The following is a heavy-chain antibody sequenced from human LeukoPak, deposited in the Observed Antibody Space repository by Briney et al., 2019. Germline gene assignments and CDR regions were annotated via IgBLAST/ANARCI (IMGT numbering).Heavy chain of an antibody. Sequence: SETLSLTCTVSGGAISSYYWSWIRQPPGKGLEWIGYIYYSGSTNYNPSLKSRVTISVDTSKNQFSLKLSSVTAADTALYYCAREDPNGDAFDIWGQGTMVTVSS. J-gene: IGHJ3*02. CDR1: GGAISSYY. V-gene: IGHV4-59*01. CDR3: AREDPNGDAFDI. CDR2: IYYSGST.